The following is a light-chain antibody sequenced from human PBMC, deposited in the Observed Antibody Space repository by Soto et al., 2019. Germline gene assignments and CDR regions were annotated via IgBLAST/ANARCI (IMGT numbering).Light chain of an antibody. J-gene: IGLJ1*01. CDR2: EVS. CDR3: CSRGGGSPTYV. CDR1: SSDVGSYNA. V-gene: IGLV2-23*02. Sequence: QSVLSQPASVSGSPGQSITISCTGTSSDVGSYNAVSWYQQHPGKVPKLIIYEVSKRPSGVSDRFSGCKSDNTASLTISGLQAEDEADYHCCSRGGGSPTYVLGSGTKVTAL.